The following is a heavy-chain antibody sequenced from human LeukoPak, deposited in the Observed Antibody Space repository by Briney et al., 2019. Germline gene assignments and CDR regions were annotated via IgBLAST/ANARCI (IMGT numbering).Heavy chain of an antibody. CDR3: ARSRSGSTDY. J-gene: IGHJ4*02. CDR2: ISSSSSYI. D-gene: IGHD3-10*01. V-gene: IGHV3-21*01. Sequence: PGGSLRLSCAASGFTFSSYSMNWVRQAPGKVLEWVSSISSSSSYIYYADSVKGRFTISRDNAKNSLYLQMNSLRAEDTAVYYCARSRSGSTDYWGQGTLVTVSS. CDR1: GFTFSSYS.